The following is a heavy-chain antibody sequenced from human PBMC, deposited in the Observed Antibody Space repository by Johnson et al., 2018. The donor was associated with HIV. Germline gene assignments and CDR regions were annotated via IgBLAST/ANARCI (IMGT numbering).Heavy chain of an antibody. CDR2: IGTAGDT. D-gene: IGHD4-17*01. CDR3: ARESNGDYVAFDI. Sequence: VQLVESGGGLVQPGGSLRLSCAASGFTFSRYDMNWVRQATGKGLEWVSAIGTAGDTYYADSVKGRFTSSRDDSRNTLHLQMTSLRAEDTAVYYCARESNGDYVAFDIWGQGTMATVSS. CDR1: GFTFSRYD. V-gene: IGHV3-13*01. J-gene: IGHJ3*02.